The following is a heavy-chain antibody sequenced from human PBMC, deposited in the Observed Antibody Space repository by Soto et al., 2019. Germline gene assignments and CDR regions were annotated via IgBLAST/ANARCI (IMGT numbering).Heavy chain of an antibody. CDR1: GYTFTSYG. CDR2: ISAYNGNT. Sequence: ASVKVSCKASGYTFTSYGIGCVRQAPGQGLEWMGWISAYNGNTNYAQKLQGRVTLTTDASTSTAYMELRSLISDDTAVYFCARDPPGGYSYGYVLDYWGQGTLVTVSS. V-gene: IGHV1-18*01. CDR3: ARDPPGGYSYGYVLDY. J-gene: IGHJ4*02. D-gene: IGHD5-18*01.